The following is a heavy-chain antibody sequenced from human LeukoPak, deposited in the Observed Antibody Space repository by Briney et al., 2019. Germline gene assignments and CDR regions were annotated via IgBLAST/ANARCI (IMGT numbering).Heavy chain of an antibody. D-gene: IGHD5-18*01. V-gene: IGHV1-46*01. CDR3: ARRDTAMEHFDY. J-gene: IGHJ4*02. CDR1: GYTFTSYY. CDR2: INPSGGST. Sequence: ASVKVSCKASGYTFTSYYMHWVRQAPGQGLEWMGIINPSGGSTSYAQKFQGRVTKTRDTSTSTVYMELSSLRSEDTAVYYCARRDTAMEHFDYWGQGTLVTVSS.